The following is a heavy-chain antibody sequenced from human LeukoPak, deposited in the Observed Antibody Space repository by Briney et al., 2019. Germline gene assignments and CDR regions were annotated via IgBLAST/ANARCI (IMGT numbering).Heavy chain of an antibody. D-gene: IGHD6-13*01. J-gene: IGHJ3*02. CDR1: GVSIRSYY. Sequence: SETLSLTCTVSGVSIRSYYWSWIRQPPGKGLEWIGYIYYSGSTNYNPSLNSRVTISVDTSKNQFSLKLSSVTAADTAVYYCARAKGIAAAGTDAFDIWGQGTMVTVSS. V-gene: IGHV4-59*01. CDR3: ARAKGIAAAGTDAFDI. CDR2: IYYSGST.